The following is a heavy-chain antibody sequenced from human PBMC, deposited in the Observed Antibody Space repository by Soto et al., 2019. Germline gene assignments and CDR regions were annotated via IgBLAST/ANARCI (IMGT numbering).Heavy chain of an antibody. CDR3: AKDYCSGGSCYFFDY. CDR2: ISGSGGST. V-gene: IGHV3-23*01. Sequence: GGSLRLSCAASGFTFSSYAMSWVRQAPGKGLEWVSAISGSGGSTYYPDSVKGRFTISRDNSKNTLYLQMNSLRAEDTAVYYCAKDYCSGGSCYFFDYWGQGTLVTVSS. D-gene: IGHD2-15*01. J-gene: IGHJ4*02. CDR1: GFTFSSYA.